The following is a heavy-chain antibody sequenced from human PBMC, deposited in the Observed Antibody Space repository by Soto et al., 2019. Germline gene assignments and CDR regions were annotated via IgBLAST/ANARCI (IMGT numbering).Heavy chain of an antibody. J-gene: IGHJ4*02. CDR2: IFPGDSDT. CDR3: ATLSLYDISGVV. CDR1: GYSFTSYS. D-gene: IGHD3-22*01. V-gene: IGHV5-51*01. Sequence: GESLKISCKTSGYSFTSYSIGWVRQMPGKGLEWMGIIFPGDSDTTYSPSFQGQVTISAGKSISTAYLQWSSLKASDTAMYYCATLSLYDISGVVWGQGTQVTVSS.